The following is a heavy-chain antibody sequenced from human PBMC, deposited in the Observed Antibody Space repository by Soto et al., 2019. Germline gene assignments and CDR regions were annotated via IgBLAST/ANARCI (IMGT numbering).Heavy chain of an antibody. CDR1: GGTFSSYT. V-gene: IGHV1-69*02. D-gene: IGHD3-10*01. CDR2: IIPILGIA. Sequence: ASVKVSCKASGGTFSSYTISWVRQAPGQGLEWIGRIIPILGIANYAQKFQGRVTITADKSTSTAYMELSSLRSEDTAVYYCARTQNGSGSYYRYYYYYYGMDVWGQGTTVTVSS. CDR3: ARTQNGSGSYYRYYYYYYGMDV. J-gene: IGHJ6*02.